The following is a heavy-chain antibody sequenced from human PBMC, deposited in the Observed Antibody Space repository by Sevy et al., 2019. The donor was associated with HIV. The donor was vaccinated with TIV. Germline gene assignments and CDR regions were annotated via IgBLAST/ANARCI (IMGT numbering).Heavy chain of an antibody. CDR2: ISGSGGST. Sequence: GGSLRLSCAASGFTFSSYAMSWVRQAPGKGLEWVSAISGSGGSTYYADSVKGRFTISRDNSKNTLYLQMNSLRAEDTAVYYCAKEVVKYYYGPGSTFDYWGQGTLVTVSS. CDR3: AKEVVKYYYGPGSTFDY. V-gene: IGHV3-23*01. D-gene: IGHD3-10*01. CDR1: GFTFSSYA. J-gene: IGHJ4*02.